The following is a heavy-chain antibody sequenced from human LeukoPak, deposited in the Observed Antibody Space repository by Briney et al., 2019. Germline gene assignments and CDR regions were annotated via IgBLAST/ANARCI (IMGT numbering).Heavy chain of an antibody. CDR2: IYHSGST. CDR3: ARVAVKDIVVVPAAMNWFDP. Sequence: SETLSLTCAVSGGSISSSNWWGWVRQPPGKGLEWIGEIYHSGSTNYNPSLKSRVTISVDKSKNQFSLKLSSVTAADTAVYYCARVAVKDIVVVPAAMNWFDPWGQGTLVTVPS. J-gene: IGHJ5*02. CDR1: GGSISSSNW. D-gene: IGHD2-2*01. V-gene: IGHV4-4*02.